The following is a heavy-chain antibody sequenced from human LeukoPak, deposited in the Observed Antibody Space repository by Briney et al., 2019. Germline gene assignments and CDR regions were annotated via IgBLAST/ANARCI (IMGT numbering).Heavy chain of an antibody. D-gene: IGHD3-10*01. CDR3: AKAHGSGSSYYYYYGMDV. V-gene: IGHV3-23*01. CDR2: IRGSGGST. Sequence: GGSLRLSCAASGFTFSTYAMSWVRQAPGKGLEWVSSIRGSGGSTYYADSVKGRFTISRDNSKNTLYLQMNSLRGDDTAVYYCAKAHGSGSSYYYYYGMDVWGQGTTVTVSS. J-gene: IGHJ6*02. CDR1: GFTFSTYA.